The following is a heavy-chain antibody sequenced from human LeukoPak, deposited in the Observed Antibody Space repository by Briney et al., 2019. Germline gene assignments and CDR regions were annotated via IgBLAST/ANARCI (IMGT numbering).Heavy chain of an antibody. J-gene: IGHJ4*02. D-gene: IGHD1-26*01. Sequence: GSLRLSCAASGFTFSSYEMNWVRQAPGKGLEWVSYISSSGSTIYYADSVKGRFTISRDNTKNSLYLQMNSLRAEDTAFYYCARVWYSGGYPLDYWGQGTLVTVSS. CDR1: GFTFSSYE. CDR2: ISSSGSTI. CDR3: ARVWYSGGYPLDY. V-gene: IGHV3-48*03.